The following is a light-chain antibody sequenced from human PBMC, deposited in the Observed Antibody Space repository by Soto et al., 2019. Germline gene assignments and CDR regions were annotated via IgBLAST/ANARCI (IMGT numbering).Light chain of an antibody. CDR1: SSDIGGYDL. J-gene: IGLJ1*01. V-gene: IGLV2-23*02. Sequence: QSALPQPASVSGSPGQSITISCTGTSSDIGGYDLVSWYQQHPGKAPKLIIYEVSKRPSGFSPRFSGSKSGNTASLTISGLQAEDEADYYCCSYAGSSDVFGPGTKVTVL. CDR2: EVS. CDR3: CSYAGSSDV.